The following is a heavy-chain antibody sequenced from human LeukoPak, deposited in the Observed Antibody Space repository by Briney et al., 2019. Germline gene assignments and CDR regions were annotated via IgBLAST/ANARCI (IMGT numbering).Heavy chain of an antibody. CDR3: ATYYGDKPDY. CDR2: ISGSGDST. CDR1: GFTLNSYA. Sequence: GGSLRLSCAASGFTLNSYAVNWVRQAPGRGLEWVSAISGSGDSTHYADSVKGRFTISRDNSKNTLYLQMNSLRAEDTAVYYCATYYGDKPDYWGRGTLVTVSS. V-gene: IGHV3-23*01. D-gene: IGHD4-17*01. J-gene: IGHJ4*02.